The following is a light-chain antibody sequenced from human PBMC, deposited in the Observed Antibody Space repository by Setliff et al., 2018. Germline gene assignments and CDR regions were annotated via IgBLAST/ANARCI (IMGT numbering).Light chain of an antibody. CDR1: SSDVGGYNY. CDR3: CSYAGSYTYV. J-gene: IGLJ1*01. Sequence: QSALTQPRSVSGSPGQSVTISCTGTSSDVGGYNYVSWYQQHPGKAPKVXXXXVXXXXXXXXXXXXXXXXXXXASLTXSGLQAEDEAEYYCCSYAGSYTYVFGTGTKVTVL. V-gene: IGLV2-11*01. CDR2: XVX.